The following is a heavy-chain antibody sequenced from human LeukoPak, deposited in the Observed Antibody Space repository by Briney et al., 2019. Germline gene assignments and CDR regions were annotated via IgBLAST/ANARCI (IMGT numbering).Heavy chain of an antibody. D-gene: IGHD6-6*01. CDR1: GGSISSSSYY. CDR2: IYYSGST. J-gene: IGHJ3*02. V-gene: IGHV4-39*01. CDR3: ARQEITIAARPGTFDI. Sequence: SETLSLTCTVSGGSISSSSYYWGWIRQPPGKGLEWIGSIYYSGSTYYNPSLKSRVTTSVDTSKNQFSLKLSSVTAADTAVYYCARQEITIAARPGTFDIWGQGTMVTVSS.